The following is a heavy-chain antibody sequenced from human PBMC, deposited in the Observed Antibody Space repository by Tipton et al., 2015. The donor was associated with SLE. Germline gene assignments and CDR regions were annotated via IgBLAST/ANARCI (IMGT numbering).Heavy chain of an antibody. J-gene: IGHJ5*01. Sequence: TLSLTCTVSGGSIGSYYWNWVRQPSGKGLEWIGYIFTSGGPNYNPSLKSRVTISVDTSMNQFSLNLRLVTAADTAMYYCARGGLVPTLFDSWDQGALVTVSS. CDR2: IFTSGGP. D-gene: IGHD5-12*01. CDR3: ARGGLVPTLFDS. CDR1: GGSIGSYY. V-gene: IGHV4-4*08.